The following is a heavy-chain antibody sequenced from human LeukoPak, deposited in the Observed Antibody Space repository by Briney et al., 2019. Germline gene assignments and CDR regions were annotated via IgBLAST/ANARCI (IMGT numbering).Heavy chain of an antibody. CDR1: GLTFSSYA. D-gene: IGHD6-13*01. J-gene: IGHJ4*02. Sequence: GGSLRLSCAASGLTFSSYAMNWVRRAPGKGLEWVSSISGSGDSTHYADSVKGRFTISRDNSKNTLYLQMDSLRAEDTALFYCAKSAGGTDYWGQGTLVTVSS. CDR3: AKSAGGTDY. CDR2: ISGSGDST. V-gene: IGHV3-23*01.